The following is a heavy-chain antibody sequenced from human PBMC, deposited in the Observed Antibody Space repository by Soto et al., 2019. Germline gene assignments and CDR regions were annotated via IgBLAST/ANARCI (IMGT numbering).Heavy chain of an antibody. CDR3: ARTFVDGMEGLGP. V-gene: IGHV3-74*01. CDR2: VNGDASYT. CDR1: GFSFSGYW. Sequence: PGASLRLSCAASGFSFSGYWMHWGRQAPGKGLMWVACVNGDASYTSYADSVKGRFTISRDNTKNTLFLQMNYRTGEDTAVYYCARTFVDGMEGLGPWGQGTLVTVPS. D-gene: IGHD2-15*01. J-gene: IGHJ5*02.